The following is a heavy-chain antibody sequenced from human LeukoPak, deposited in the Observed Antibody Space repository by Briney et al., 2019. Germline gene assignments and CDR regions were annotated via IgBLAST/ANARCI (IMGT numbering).Heavy chain of an antibody. Sequence: PSETLSLTCTVSGGSISGYYWSWIRQPPGKGLEYIGYIYYSGSTDYNPSLKSRITISVDTSKNQFSPKLSSVTAADTAVYYCARHYYDSSGYYYFDYWGQGTLVTVSS. CDR1: GGSISGYY. D-gene: IGHD3-22*01. CDR3: ARHYYDSSGYYYFDY. V-gene: IGHV4-59*08. CDR2: IYYSGST. J-gene: IGHJ4*02.